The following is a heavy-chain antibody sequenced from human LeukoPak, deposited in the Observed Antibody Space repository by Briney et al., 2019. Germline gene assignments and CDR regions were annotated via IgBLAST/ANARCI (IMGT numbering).Heavy chain of an antibody. Sequence: PSETLSLTCTVSGGSISSYYWSWIRQPPGKGLEWIGYIYYSGSTNYNPSLKSRVIISVDTSKNQISLKLSSVTAADTAVYYCARHGHYYDTSGYYSIPDFWGQGTLVTVSS. CDR3: ARHGHYYDTSGYYSIPDF. CDR2: IYYSGST. D-gene: IGHD3-22*01. CDR1: GGSISSYY. J-gene: IGHJ4*02. V-gene: IGHV4-59*08.